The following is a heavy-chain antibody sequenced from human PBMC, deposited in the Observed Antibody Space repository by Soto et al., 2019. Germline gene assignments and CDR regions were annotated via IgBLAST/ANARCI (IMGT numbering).Heavy chain of an antibody. CDR2: ISYDGSNK. J-gene: IGHJ4*02. CDR3: AKDSDFWSGYYGGGSDY. V-gene: IGHV3-30*18. D-gene: IGHD3-3*01. Sequence: QVQLVESGGGVVQPGRSLRLSCAASGFTFSSYGMHWVRQAPGKGLEWVAVISYDGSNKYYADSVKGRFTISRDNSKNTLYLQMNSRRGEDTDVYYCAKDSDFWSGYYGGGSDYWGQGTLVTVSS. CDR1: GFTFSSYG.